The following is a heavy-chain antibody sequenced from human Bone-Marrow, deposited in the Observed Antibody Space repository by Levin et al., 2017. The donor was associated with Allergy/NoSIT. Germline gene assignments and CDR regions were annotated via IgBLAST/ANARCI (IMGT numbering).Heavy chain of an antibody. CDR2: IYYSGST. Sequence: SETLSLTCTVSGGSISSSSYYWGWIRQPPGKGLEWIGSIYYSGSTYYNPSLKSRVTISVDTSKNQFSLKLSSVTAADTAVYYCARHPVIAARPHWFDPWGQGTLVTVSS. CDR3: ARHPVIAARPHWFDP. CDR1: GGSISSSSYY. D-gene: IGHD6-6*01. J-gene: IGHJ5*02. V-gene: IGHV4-39*01.